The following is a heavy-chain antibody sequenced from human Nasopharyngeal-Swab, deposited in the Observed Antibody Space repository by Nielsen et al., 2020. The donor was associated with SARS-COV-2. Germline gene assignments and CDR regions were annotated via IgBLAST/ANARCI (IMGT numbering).Heavy chain of an antibody. V-gene: IGHV1-69*01. D-gene: IGHD3-22*01. CDR2: IIPIFGTA. J-gene: IGHJ4*02. CDR3: AREGAHWYDSSGYFSHDY. Sequence: WVRQAPGQGLEWMGGIIPIFGTANYAQKFQGRVTITADESTRTAYMELSSLRSEDTAMYYCAREGAHWYDSSGYFSHDYWGQGTLVTVSS.